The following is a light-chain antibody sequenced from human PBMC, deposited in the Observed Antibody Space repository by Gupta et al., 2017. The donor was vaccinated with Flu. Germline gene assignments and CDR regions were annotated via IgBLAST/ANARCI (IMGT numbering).Light chain of an antibody. Sequence: DIVMTQSPDSLAVSLGERATINCKSSQNILYSSNNKNYLAWYQQKPGQPPKLLIYWASTRESGVPDRFRGSGSGTDFTLTISSLQAEDVAVYYCQRYYNTPTCGGGTKVEIK. CDR3: QRYYNTPT. CDR1: QNILYSSNNKNY. V-gene: IGKV4-1*01. CDR2: WAS. J-gene: IGKJ4*01.